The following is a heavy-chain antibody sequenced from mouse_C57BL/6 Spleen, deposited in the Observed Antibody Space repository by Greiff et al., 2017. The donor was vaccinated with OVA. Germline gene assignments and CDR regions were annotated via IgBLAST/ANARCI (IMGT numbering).Heavy chain of an antibody. D-gene: IGHD2-4*01. CDR2: INPNNSGT. V-gene: IGHV1-26*01. J-gene: IGHJ2*01. Sequence: VQLQQSGPELVKPGASVKISCKASGYTFTDYYMNWVKQSHGKSLEWIGDINPNNSGTSYTQKFKGKATLTVDKSSSTAYMELRSLTSEDSACYYCARGGYDYRFDYWGQGTTLTVSA. CDR1: GYTFTDYY. CDR3: ARGGYDYRFDY.